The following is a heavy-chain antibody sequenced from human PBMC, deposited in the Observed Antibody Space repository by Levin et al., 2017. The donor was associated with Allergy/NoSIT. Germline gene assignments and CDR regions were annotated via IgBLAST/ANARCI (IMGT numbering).Heavy chain of an antibody. J-gene: IGHJ6*02. CDR2: TYPADSDA. D-gene: IGHD2-15*01. CDR3: AKIDSHSGYGMNV. V-gene: IGHV5-51*01. Sequence: PGGSLRLSCQGSGYSFISYWIAWVRQMPGKGLEWMGSTYPADSDATYNPSFLGQVSLSVDKSSNTAYLQWSRLKPSDTAMYYCAKIDSHSGYGMNVWGQGTTVTVSS. CDR1: GYSFISYW.